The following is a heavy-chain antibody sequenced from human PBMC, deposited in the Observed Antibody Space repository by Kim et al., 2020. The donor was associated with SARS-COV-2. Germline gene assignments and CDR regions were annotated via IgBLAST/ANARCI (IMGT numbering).Heavy chain of an antibody. CDR2: N. Sequence: NYYVDAGRGRFTVSRDGANMYLQMNSLRAEDTAVYYCARTLTGTTESFEYWGRGTLVTVSS. J-gene: IGHJ1*01. D-gene: IGHD3-9*01. CDR3: ARTLTGTTESFEY. V-gene: IGHV3-7*03.